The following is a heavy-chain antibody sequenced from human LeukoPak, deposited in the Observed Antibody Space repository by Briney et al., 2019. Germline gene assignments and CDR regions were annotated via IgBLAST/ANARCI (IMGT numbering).Heavy chain of an antibody. CDR2: ISGSGGST. D-gene: IGHD3-10*01. V-gene: IGHV3-23*01. J-gene: IGHJ4*02. Sequence: GGSLRLSCAASGFTFSSYAMSWVRQAPGKGLEWVSAISGSGGSTYYADSVKGRFTISRDNSKNTLYLQMNSLRAEDTAVYYCAKDPGIFVWFGELLHYWGQGTLVTVSS. CDR1: GFTFSSYA. CDR3: AKDPGIFVWFGELLHY.